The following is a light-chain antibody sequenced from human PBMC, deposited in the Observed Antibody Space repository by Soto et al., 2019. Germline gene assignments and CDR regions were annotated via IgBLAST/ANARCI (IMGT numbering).Light chain of an antibody. CDR1: QSISSY. CDR3: QQSYSIPRLT. V-gene: IGKV1-39*01. J-gene: IGKJ4*01. Sequence: DIQMTQSPSSLSASVGDRVTITCRASQSISSYLNWYQQKPGKAPNLLIYAASTSQSGVPSRFSGSGSGTDFALTISSLQPEDFATYYCQQSYSIPRLTFGGGTKVEIK. CDR2: AAS.